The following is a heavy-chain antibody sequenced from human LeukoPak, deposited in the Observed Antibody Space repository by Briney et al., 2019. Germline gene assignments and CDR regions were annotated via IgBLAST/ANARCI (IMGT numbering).Heavy chain of an antibody. J-gene: IGHJ4*02. V-gene: IGHV3-15*01. CDR3: STDTRSSYYFHY. D-gene: IGHD2-15*01. CDR1: GFTFNNAW. Sequence: AGGSLRLSCAASGFTFNNAWMTWVRQAPGKGLEWVGRIKSKTDGGTTDYGAPVKGRFTISRDDSKNTLYLQMNSLKTEDTAVYYCSTDTRSSYYFHYWGQGTLVTVSS. CDR2: IKSKTDGGTT.